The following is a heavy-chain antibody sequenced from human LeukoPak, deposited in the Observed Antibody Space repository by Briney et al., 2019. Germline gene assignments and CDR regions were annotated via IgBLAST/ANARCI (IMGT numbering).Heavy chain of an antibody. V-gene: IGHV3-33*06. CDR1: GFTFSSYG. CDR2: IWYDGSNK. D-gene: IGHD5-24*01. Sequence: PGGSLRLSCAASGFTFSSYGMHWVRQAPGKGLEWVAVIWYDGSNKYYADSVKGRFTISRDNSKNTLCLQMNSLRAEDTAVYYCAKDLGDGYPTPEDWGQGTLVTVSS. CDR3: AKDLGDGYPTPED. J-gene: IGHJ4*02.